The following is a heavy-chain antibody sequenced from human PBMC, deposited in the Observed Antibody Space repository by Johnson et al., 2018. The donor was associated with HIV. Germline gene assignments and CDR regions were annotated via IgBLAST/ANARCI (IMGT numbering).Heavy chain of an antibody. CDR2: ISYDGSNK. J-gene: IGHJ3*02. Sequence: QVQVVESGGGVVQPGRSLRLSCAASGFTFSSYAMHWVRQAPGKGLEWVAVISYDGSNKYYADSVKGRFTISRDNSKNTLYLQMNSLRDADTAVYYCARGLGWDTNLAFDIWGQGTVVTVSS. V-gene: IGHV3-30-3*01. D-gene: IGHD4-11*01. CDR1: GFTFSSYA. CDR3: ARGLGWDTNLAFDI.